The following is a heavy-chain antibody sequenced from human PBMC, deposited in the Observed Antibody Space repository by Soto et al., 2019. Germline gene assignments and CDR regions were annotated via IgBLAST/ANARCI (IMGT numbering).Heavy chain of an antibody. CDR2: ISHDGGAT. CDR1: GFTFSTTG. D-gene: IGHD6-19*01. V-gene: IGHV3-30*18. Sequence: QVQLVESGGGVVQPGRSLRLSCVASGFTFSTTGMHWVRQVPGKGLEWVAMISHDGGATYYADSVKGRFTISRDTSKSTLYLQMISLRPEATAVYHCAKDLYGAGWYNYFDPWGQGTLVTVSS. CDR3: AKDLYGAGWYNYFDP. J-gene: IGHJ5*02.